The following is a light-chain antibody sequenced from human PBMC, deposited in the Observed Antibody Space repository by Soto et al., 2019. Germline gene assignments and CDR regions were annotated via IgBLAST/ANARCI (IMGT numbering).Light chain of an antibody. CDR1: QSVLYRSNNKNY. Sequence: DIVMTQSPDSLAVSLGERATINCKSSQSVLYRSNNKNYLAWYQQKPGQPPKLLIYWASTRESGVPDRFSGSGSGTDLTLTISSLQAEDVAVYYCQQYYSTPRTFGQGTKVEI. CDR3: QQYYSTPRT. V-gene: IGKV4-1*01. J-gene: IGKJ1*01. CDR2: WAS.